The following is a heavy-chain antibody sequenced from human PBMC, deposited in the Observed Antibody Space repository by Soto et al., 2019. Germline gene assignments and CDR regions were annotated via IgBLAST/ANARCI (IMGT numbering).Heavy chain of an antibody. J-gene: IGHJ5*02. V-gene: IGHV1-69*01. D-gene: IGHD2-15*01. CDR1: GGTFSSYA. CDR2: IIPIFGTA. Sequence: QVQLVQSGAEVKKPGSSVKVSCKASGGTFSSYAISWVRQAPGQGLEWMGGIIPIFGTANYAQKFQGRVTITADEPGSTAYMELSSVRPEDPAVYYCARRTIVGVVARGWFDPWGQGTLVTVSS. CDR3: ARRTIVGVVARGWFDP.